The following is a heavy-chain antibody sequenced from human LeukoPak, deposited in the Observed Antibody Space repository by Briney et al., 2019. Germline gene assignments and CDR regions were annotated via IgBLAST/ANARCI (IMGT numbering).Heavy chain of an antibody. V-gene: IGHV3-74*03. Sequence: GGSLRLSCAASGFTFSGYWMYWVRQPPGKGLVWVPHIKSDGSITAYADSVKGRFTISRDNAKNTLYLQMNSLRDEDTAVYYCARGRSGYYWDYWGQGTLATVSS. CDR1: GFTFSGYW. CDR3: ARGRSGYYWDY. D-gene: IGHD3-3*01. CDR2: IKSDGSIT. J-gene: IGHJ4*02.